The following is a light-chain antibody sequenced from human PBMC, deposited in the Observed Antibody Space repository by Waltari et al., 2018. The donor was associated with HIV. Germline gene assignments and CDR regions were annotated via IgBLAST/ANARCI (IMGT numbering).Light chain of an antibody. Sequence: DIQLTQPPSTLSASVGDSVTITCRATQNIKHLVAWYQLKPGRAPTLLIYKASTLETGVPSIFGASGSGTEFALTVTSLQPDDFATYYCQQYNSLSNTFGQGPKVEIK. CDR3: QQYNSLSNT. V-gene: IGKV1-5*03. J-gene: IGKJ2*01. CDR2: KAS. CDR1: QNIKHL.